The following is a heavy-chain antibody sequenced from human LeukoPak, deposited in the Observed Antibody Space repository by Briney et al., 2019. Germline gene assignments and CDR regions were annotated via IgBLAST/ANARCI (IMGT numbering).Heavy chain of an antibody. CDR1: GGSISSYY. V-gene: IGHV4-59*08. D-gene: IGHD3-9*01. CDR3: ARQGYDILTGYIDAFDI. Sequence: SETLSLTCTVSGGSISSYYWSLMRQPPGKGLELIGYISYSGSTNYNPSLKSRVTISIDTSKNQFSLKLRSVTAADTAIYYCARQGYDILTGYIDAFDIWGQGTMVTVSS. CDR2: ISYSGST. J-gene: IGHJ3*02.